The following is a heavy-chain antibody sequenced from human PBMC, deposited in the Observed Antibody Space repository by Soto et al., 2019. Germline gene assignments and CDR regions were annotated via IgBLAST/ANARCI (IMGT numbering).Heavy chain of an antibody. Sequence: SETLSLTCAVYGGSFSGYYWSWIRQPPGKGLEWIGEINHSGSTNYNPSLKSRVTISVDTSKNQFSLKLSSVTAADTAVYYCARSTTYYYGSGSYYKALSKVYYYYYGMDVWGQGTTVTVSS. CDR3: ARSTTYYYGSGSYYKALSKVYYYYYGMDV. CDR2: INHSGST. J-gene: IGHJ6*02. V-gene: IGHV4-34*01. CDR1: GGSFSGYY. D-gene: IGHD3-10*01.